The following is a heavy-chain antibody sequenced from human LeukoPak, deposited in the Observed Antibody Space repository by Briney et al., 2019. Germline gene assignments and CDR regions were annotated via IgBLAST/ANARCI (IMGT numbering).Heavy chain of an antibody. Sequence: ASVKVSCKASGYTLIEYYIYWVRQAPGQGLEWMGWINPKSGGTKYAQKFQGRVTMTTDTSISTAYMELSSLRSDDTAVYYCARGGSPYSSGRLYYMDVWGKGTTVTVSS. V-gene: IGHV1-2*02. D-gene: IGHD6-19*01. CDR2: INPKSGGT. J-gene: IGHJ6*03. CDR3: ARGGSPYSSGRLYYMDV. CDR1: GYTLIEYY.